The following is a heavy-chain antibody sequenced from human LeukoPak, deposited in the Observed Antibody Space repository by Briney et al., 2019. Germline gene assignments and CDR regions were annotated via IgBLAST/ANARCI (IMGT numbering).Heavy chain of an antibody. D-gene: IGHD3-3*01. Sequence: PGGSLRPSCAASGFTFDDYAMHWVRQAPGKGLEWVSGISWNSGSMGYADSVKGRFTISRDNAKNSLYLQMNSLRAEDTALYYCAKDYHYDRTYFDYWGQGTLVTVSS. V-gene: IGHV3-9*01. CDR3: AKDYHYDRTYFDY. CDR2: ISWNSGSM. J-gene: IGHJ4*02. CDR1: GFTFDDYA.